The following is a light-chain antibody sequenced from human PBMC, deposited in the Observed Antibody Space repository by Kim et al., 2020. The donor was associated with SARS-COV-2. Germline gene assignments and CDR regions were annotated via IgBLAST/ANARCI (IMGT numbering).Light chain of an antibody. V-gene: IGLV2-23*02. CDR2: GVI. J-gene: IGLJ1*01. CDR1: ISDVGSYNL. Sequence: QSALTQPASVSGSPGQSITISCSGTISDVGSYNLVSWYQQHPGKAPKLILYGVIKRPSGISHRFSGSTSDNTASLTISGLEAEDEADYYCCSYSITTTPLVFGTGTKVTVL. CDR3: CSYSITTTPLV.